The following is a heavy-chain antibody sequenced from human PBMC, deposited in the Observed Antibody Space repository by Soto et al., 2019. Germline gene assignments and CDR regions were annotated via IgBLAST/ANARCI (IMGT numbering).Heavy chain of an antibody. D-gene: IGHD2-15*01. CDR2: IKNKGDGGTA. CDR1: GFLFPNAW. V-gene: IGHV3-15*01. J-gene: IGHJ4*02. CDR3: ATLGLYCSGGSCYSDN. Sequence: EVQLVESGGGLVKPGGSLRLSCAGSGFLFPNAWMSCVRHAPGKGLEWVGHIKNKGDGGTADHAAAGKGRFVISRDELESMVFLQMNSLTVEDTAVYYCATLGLYCSGGSCYSDNWGQGARVTFSS.